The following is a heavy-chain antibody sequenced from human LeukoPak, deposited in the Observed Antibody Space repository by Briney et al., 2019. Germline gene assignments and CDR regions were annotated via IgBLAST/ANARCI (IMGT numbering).Heavy chain of an antibody. D-gene: IGHD3-22*01. Sequence: SETLSLTCTVSGGSISSYYWSWIRQPPGKGLEWIGYIYYSGSTNYNPSLKSRVTISVDTSKNQFSLKLSSVTAADTAVYYCARGITMIVGDDAFDIWGQGTMVTVSS. CDR2: IYYSGST. CDR3: ARGITMIVGDDAFDI. CDR1: GGSISSYY. J-gene: IGHJ3*02. V-gene: IGHV4-59*08.